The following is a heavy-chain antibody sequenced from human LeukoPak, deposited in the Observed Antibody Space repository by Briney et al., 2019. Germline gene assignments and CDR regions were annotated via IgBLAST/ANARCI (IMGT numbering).Heavy chain of an antibody. J-gene: IGHJ4*02. CDR2: ISSSSSYI. D-gene: IGHD3-3*01. V-gene: IGHV3-21*01. CDR3: AAFPFLEWVSSYSDY. Sequence: GGSLRLSCAASGFTFSSYSMNWVRQAPGKGLEWVSSISSSSSYIYYADSVKGRFTISRDNAKNSLYLQMNSLRAEDTAVYYCAAFPFLEWVSSYSDYWGQGTLVTVSS. CDR1: GFTFSSYS.